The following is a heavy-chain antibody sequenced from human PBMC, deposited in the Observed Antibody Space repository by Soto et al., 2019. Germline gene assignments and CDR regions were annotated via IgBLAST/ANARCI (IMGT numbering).Heavy chain of an antibody. D-gene: IGHD5-18*01. J-gene: IGHJ6*02. V-gene: IGHV3-30-3*01. CDR1: GFTFSSYA. CDR2: ISYDGSNK. Sequence: LRLSCAASGFTFSSYAMHWVRQAPGKGLEWVAVISYDGSNKYYADSVKGRFTISRDNSKNTLYLQMNSLRAEDTAVYYCASENTAMVNFYYYGMDVWGQGTTVTVSS. CDR3: ASENTAMVNFYYYGMDV.